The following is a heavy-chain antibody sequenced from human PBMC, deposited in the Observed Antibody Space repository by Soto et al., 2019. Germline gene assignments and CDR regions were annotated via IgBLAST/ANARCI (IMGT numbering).Heavy chain of an antibody. D-gene: IGHD2-2*01. V-gene: IGHV1-18*01. CDR3: ARVGAYCVSTRCHDY. J-gene: IGHJ4*02. CDR2: ISAYNGNT. CDR1: GYTFTNYG. Sequence: QVQLVQSGAEVKKPGASVKVSCKASGYTFTNYGISWVRQAPGQGLEWMGWISAYNGNTDYAQKLQGRVTMTPDTSTSTAYMELRSLRSDDTAVYYCARVGAYCVSTRCHDYWGQGTLVTVSS.